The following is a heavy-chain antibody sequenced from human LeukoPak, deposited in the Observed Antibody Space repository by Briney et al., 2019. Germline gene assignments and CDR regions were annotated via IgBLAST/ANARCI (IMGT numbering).Heavy chain of an antibody. CDR1: GFTFSSYS. V-gene: IGHV3-48*04. J-gene: IGHJ4*02. D-gene: IGHD3-10*01. CDR2: ISSSSTI. CDR3: AREGSGSYSFDY. Sequence: GGSLRLSCAASGFTFSSYSMNWVRQAPGKGLEWVSYISSSSTIYYADSVKGRFTISRDNAKNSLYLQMNSLRAEDTAVYYCAREGSGSYSFDYWGQGTLVTVSS.